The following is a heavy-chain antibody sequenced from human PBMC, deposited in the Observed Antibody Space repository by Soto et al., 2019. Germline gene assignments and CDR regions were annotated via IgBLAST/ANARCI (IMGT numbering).Heavy chain of an antibody. V-gene: IGHV5-51*01. CDR3: ARKNYYDSSGFFDY. CDR1: GYTFSTYW. Sequence: GESLKISCQVSGYTFSTYWIAWLRQMPGKGPEWMGIIYPGDSKSRYSPSFQGQVTISADKSISTAYLQWRSLKASDTAMYYCARKNYYDSSGFFDYWGQGTLVTVSS. CDR2: IYPGDSKS. D-gene: IGHD3-22*01. J-gene: IGHJ4*02.